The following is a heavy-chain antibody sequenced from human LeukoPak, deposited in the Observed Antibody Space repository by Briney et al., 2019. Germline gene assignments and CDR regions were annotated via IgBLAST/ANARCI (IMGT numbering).Heavy chain of an antibody. D-gene: IGHD3-10*01. J-gene: IGHJ4*02. CDR2: ISSSGSTI. Sequence: PGGSLRLSCAASGFTFSSYEMNWVRQAPGKGLEWVSYISSSGSTIYYADSVKGRFTISRDNAKNSLYLQMNSLRAEDTALYYCARVALDYYGSGSYYLFDYWGQGTLVTVSS. CDR3: ARVALDYYGSGSYYLFDY. CDR1: GFTFSSYE. V-gene: IGHV3-48*03.